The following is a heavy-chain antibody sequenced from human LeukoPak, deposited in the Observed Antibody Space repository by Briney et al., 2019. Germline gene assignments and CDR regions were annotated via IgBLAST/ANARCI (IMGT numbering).Heavy chain of an antibody. CDR1: GYTFTGYY. Sequence: ASVKVSCKASGYTFTGYYIHWVRQAPGQGLELMGWINPNSGGTYYAQTFQARVTMARDTSISTAYMELSRLRSDDTALYYCARTASCGTNCYSYFDYWGQGTLVTVSS. D-gene: IGHD2-21*01. J-gene: IGHJ4*02. CDR3: ARTASCGTNCYSYFDY. V-gene: IGHV1-2*02. CDR2: INPNSGGT.